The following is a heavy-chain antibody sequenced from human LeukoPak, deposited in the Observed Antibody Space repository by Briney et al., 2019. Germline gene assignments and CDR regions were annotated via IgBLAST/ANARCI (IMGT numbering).Heavy chain of an antibody. CDR1: GGSISSSSYY. V-gene: IGHV4-39*01. D-gene: IGHD3-10*01. Sequence: ETLSLTCTVSGGSISSSSYYWVWMRQPPGKGLEWIGSIYYSGSTYYNPSLKSRVTISVDTSKNQFSLRLNSVAAADTAVYYCARHTSMVRGVMKYYFDYWGQGTLATVSS. CDR2: IYYSGST. CDR3: ARHTSMVRGVMKYYFDY. J-gene: IGHJ4*02.